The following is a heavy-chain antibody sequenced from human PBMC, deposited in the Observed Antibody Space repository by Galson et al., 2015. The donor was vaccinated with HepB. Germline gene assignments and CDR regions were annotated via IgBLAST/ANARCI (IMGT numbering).Heavy chain of an antibody. CDR1: GFSASTKY. CDR2: VYSGGTT. J-gene: IGHJ6*03. CDR3: AGRYYGDRDYYYMDV. D-gene: IGHD4-17*01. V-gene: IGHV3-53*01. Sequence: SLRLSCAASGFSASTKYIGWVRQAPGKGLEWVSIVYSGGTTYYADSVKGRFTISRDNSKNTLYLQMNSLRADDTGVYYCAGRYYGDRDYYYMDVWGKGTTVTVSS.